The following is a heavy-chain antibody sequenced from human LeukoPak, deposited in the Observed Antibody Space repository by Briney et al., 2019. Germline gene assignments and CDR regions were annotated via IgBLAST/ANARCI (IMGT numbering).Heavy chain of an antibody. Sequence: ASVKVSCKASGYTFTSYGISWVRQAPGQGLEWMGWISAYYGNTNYAQKLQGRVTMTTDPSTSTAYTERRSLRSDDTAVYYCARDIVLMAYYFDYWGQGTLVPVSS. D-gene: IGHD2-8*01. CDR3: ARDIVLMAYYFDY. CDR1: GYTFTSYG. J-gene: IGHJ4*02. V-gene: IGHV1-18*01. CDR2: ISAYYGNT.